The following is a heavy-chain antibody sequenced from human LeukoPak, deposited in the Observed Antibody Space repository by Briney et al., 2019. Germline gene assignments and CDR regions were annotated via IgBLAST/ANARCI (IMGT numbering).Heavy chain of an antibody. CDR1: GFTFSSYA. J-gene: IGHJ3*02. Sequence: AESLRLSCAASGFTFSSYAMSWVRQAPGKGLEWVSAISGSGGSTYYADSVKGRFTISSDNSKNTLYLQMNSLRAEDTAVYYCAKSDEAAIITIVVVIHAFDIWGQGTMVTVSS. CDR3: AKSDEAAIITIVVVIHAFDI. D-gene: IGHD3-22*01. V-gene: IGHV3-23*01. CDR2: ISGSGGST.